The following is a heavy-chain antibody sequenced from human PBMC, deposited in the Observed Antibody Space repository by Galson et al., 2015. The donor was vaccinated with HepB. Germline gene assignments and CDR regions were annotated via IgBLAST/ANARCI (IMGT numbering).Heavy chain of an antibody. CDR2: IYHSGST. CDR3: ANRYCTSTSCAFDP. Sequence: LSLTCAVSGGSIGSGGYSWSWIRQPPGKALEWIGYIYHSGSTYYNPYLKSRVTISLDRSKNHFSLKLTSVTAADTAVYYCANRYCTSTSCAFDPWGQGTLVTVSS. D-gene: IGHD2-2*01. J-gene: IGHJ5*02. CDR1: GGSIGSGGYS. V-gene: IGHV4-30-2*01.